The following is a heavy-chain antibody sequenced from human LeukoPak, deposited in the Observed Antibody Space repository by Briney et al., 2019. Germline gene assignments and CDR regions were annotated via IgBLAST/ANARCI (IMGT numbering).Heavy chain of an antibody. CDR3: AKVIQLWRPVEGTEDY. CDR1: GFTFSSYA. CDR2: ISGSGGST. Sequence: GGSLRLSCAASGFTFSSYAMRWVRQAPGKGLEWVSAISGSGGSTYYADSVKGRFTISRDNSKNTLYLQMNSLRAEDTAVYYCAKVIQLWRPVEGTEDYWGQGTLVTVSS. J-gene: IGHJ4*02. V-gene: IGHV3-23*01. D-gene: IGHD5-18*01.